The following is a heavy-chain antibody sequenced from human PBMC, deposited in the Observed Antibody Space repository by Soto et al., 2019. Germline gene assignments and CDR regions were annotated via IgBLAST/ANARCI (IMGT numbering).Heavy chain of an antibody. J-gene: IGHJ6*02. Sequence: GGSLRLSCAASGFTFSSYAMHWVRQAPGKGLEWVAVISYDGSNKYYADSVKGRFTISRDNSKNTLYLQMNSLRAEDTAVYYCARDGYSSGWGGYYYYGMDVWGQGTTVTVSS. D-gene: IGHD6-19*01. CDR2: ISYDGSNK. CDR3: ARDGYSSGWGGYYYYGMDV. CDR1: GFTFSSYA. V-gene: IGHV3-30-3*01.